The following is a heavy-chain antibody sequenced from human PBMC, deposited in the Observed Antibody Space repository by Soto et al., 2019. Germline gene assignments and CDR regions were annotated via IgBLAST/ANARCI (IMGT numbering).Heavy chain of an antibody. D-gene: IGHD6-13*01. V-gene: IGHV1-2*04. CDR1: GYTFTGYY. CDR3: ARDRGTDGYSSSWDAFDI. CDR2: INPNSGGT. Sequence: ASVKVSGKASGYTFTGYYMHWVRQAPGQGLEWMGWINPNSGGTNYAQKFQGWVTMTRDTSISTAYMELSRLRSDDTAVYYCARDRGTDGYSSSWDAFDIWGQGTMVTVSS. J-gene: IGHJ3*02.